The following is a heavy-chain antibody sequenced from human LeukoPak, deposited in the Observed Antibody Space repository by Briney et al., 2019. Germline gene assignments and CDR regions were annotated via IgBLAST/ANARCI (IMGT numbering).Heavy chain of an antibody. Sequence: PSETLSLTCTVSGGSISNYYWSWIRQPPGKGLEWIGYIYYSGSTNYNPSLKSRVSISIDTSKNQFSLRLSSVTAADTALYYCARVWAFGYFDVWGRGARVTVSS. D-gene: IGHD1-26*01. CDR3: ARVWAFGYFDV. J-gene: IGHJ2*01. CDR2: IYYSGST. CDR1: GGSISNYY. V-gene: IGHV4-59*12.